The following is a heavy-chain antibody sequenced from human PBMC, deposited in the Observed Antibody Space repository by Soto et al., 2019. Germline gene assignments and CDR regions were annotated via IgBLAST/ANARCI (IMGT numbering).Heavy chain of an antibody. CDR2: IIPIFGTA. V-gene: IGHV1-69*01. J-gene: IGHJ5*02. CDR3: ARRDIVVVDQLYQGASFDP. CDR1: GGTFSSYA. Sequence: QVQLVQSGAEVKKPGSSVKVSCKASGGTFSSYAISWVRQAPGQGLEWMGGIIPIFGTANYAQKFQGRVTITADESTSTAYMELSSLRSEDTAVYYCARRDIVVVDQLYQGASFDPWGQGTLVTVSS. D-gene: IGHD2-2*01.